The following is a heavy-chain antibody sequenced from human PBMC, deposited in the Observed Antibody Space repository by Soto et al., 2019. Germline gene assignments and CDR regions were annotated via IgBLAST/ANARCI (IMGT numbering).Heavy chain of an antibody. D-gene: IGHD2-15*01. J-gene: IGHJ6*02. CDR3: ARQYCSGGSCYPAPHNYYYGMDV. CDR1: GYTFTSYG. V-gene: IGHV1-18*01. Sequence: ASVKVSCKASGYTFTSYGISWVRQAPGQGLEWMGWISAYNGSTSYAQKFQGRVTMTRDTSTSTVYMELSSLRSEDTAVYYCARQYCSGGSCYPAPHNYYYGMDVWGQGTTVTVSS. CDR2: ISAYNGST.